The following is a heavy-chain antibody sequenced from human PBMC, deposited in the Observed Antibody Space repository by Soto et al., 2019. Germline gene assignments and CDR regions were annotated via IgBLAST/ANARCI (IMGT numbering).Heavy chain of an antibody. J-gene: IGHJ3*02. CDR1: GFTFSSYA. CDR2: ISGSGGST. CDR3: AKVGITVTTLRSFFFDI. D-gene: IGHD4-17*01. V-gene: IGHV3-23*01. Sequence: GSLRLSCAASGFTFSSYAMSWVRQAPGKGLEWVSAISGSGGSTYYADSVKGRFTISRDNSKNTLYLQMNSLRAEDTAVYYCAKVGITVTTLRSFFFDIWGQGTMVTVSS.